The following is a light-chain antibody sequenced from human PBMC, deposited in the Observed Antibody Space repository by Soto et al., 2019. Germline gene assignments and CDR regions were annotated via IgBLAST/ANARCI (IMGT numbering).Light chain of an antibody. CDR3: QQYNSYSTT. CDR2: DAS. V-gene: IGKV1-5*01. J-gene: IGKJ1*01. Sequence: IQMTQSPSTLSASVGDRVIITCRARQSISSWLAWYQQKPGKAPKLLIYDASSLESGVPSRFSGSGSGTEFTLTISSLQPDDFATYYCQQYNSYSTTFGQGTKVDIK. CDR1: QSISSW.